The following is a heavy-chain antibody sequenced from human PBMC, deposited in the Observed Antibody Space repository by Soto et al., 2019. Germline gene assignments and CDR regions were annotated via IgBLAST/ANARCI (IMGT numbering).Heavy chain of an antibody. D-gene: IGHD1-1*01. Sequence: GGSLRLSCAASGFTFSSYAMSWVRQAPGKGLEWVSAISGSGGSTYYADSVKGRFTISRDNSKNTLYLQMNSLRAEDTAVYYCAKDAIPRNNLWDFLEYGGQGTLVTVSS. CDR2: ISGSGGST. V-gene: IGHV3-23*01. CDR1: GFTFSSYA. CDR3: AKDAIPRNNLWDFLEY. J-gene: IGHJ4*02.